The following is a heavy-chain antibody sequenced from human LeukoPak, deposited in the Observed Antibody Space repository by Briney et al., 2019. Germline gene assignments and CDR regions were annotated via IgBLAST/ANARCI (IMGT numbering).Heavy chain of an antibody. CDR3: ARSYGYFDY. Sequence: GGSLRLSCAASGFTFSSYSMNWVRQAPGKGLEWVSYISASSTTIYYADSVEGRFTISRDNAKNSLFLQMNSLKDEDTAVYYCARSYGYFDYWGQGTLVTVSS. V-gene: IGHV3-48*02. D-gene: IGHD3-10*01. J-gene: IGHJ4*02. CDR2: ISASSTTI. CDR1: GFTFSSYS.